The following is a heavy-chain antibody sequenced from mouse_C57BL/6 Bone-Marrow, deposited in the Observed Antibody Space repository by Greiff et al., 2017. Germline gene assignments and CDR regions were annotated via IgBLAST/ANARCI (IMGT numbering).Heavy chain of an antibody. Sequence: QVHVKQPGAELVKPGASVKLSCKASGYTFTSYWMHWVKQRPGRGLEWIGRIDPNSGGTKYNEKFKSKATLTVDKPSSTAYMQLSSLTSEDSAVYYCARERATVVADWYFDVWGTGTTVTVSS. V-gene: IGHV1-72*01. J-gene: IGHJ1*03. CDR3: ARERATVVADWYFDV. D-gene: IGHD1-1*01. CDR1: GYTFTSYW. CDR2: IDPNSGGT.